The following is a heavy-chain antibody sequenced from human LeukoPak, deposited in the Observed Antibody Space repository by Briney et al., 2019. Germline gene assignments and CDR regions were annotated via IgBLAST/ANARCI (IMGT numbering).Heavy chain of an antibody. J-gene: IGHJ4*02. Sequence: SETLSLTCTVSGGSISSYYWSWIQQPPGKGLEWIGYIYYSGSTNYNPSLKSRVTISVDTSKNQFSLKLSSVTAADTAVYYCARAASYSGYDFWGQGTLVTVSS. CDR1: GGSISSYY. CDR2: IYYSGST. D-gene: IGHD5-12*01. CDR3: ARAASYSGYDF. V-gene: IGHV4-59*01.